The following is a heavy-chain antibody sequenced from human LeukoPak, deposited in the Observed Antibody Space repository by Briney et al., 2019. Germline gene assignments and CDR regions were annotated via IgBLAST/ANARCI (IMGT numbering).Heavy chain of an antibody. D-gene: IGHD3-22*01. CDR2: IYHSGST. J-gene: IGHJ4*02. V-gene: IGHV4-38-2*02. CDR3: ARHLSGYSREFDY. Sequence: KPSETLSLTCTVSGYSISSGYYWGWIRQPPGKGLEWIGSIYHSGSTYYNPSLKSRVTISVDTSKNQFSLKLSSVTAADTAVYYCARHLSGYSREFDYWGQGTLVTVSS. CDR1: GYSISSGYY.